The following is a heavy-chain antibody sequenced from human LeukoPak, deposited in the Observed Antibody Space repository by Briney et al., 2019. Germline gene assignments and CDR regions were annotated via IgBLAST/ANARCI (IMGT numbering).Heavy chain of an antibody. J-gene: IGHJ3*01. V-gene: IGHV3-21*01. CDR1: GFTFSSYS. CDR2: ISSSSSYI. CDR3: VRDQGYCTSASCRGDAFDV. Sequence: PGGSLRLSCAASGFTFSSYSMNWVRQAPGKGLEWVSSISSSSSYIYYADSVKGRFTISRDNAKNSLYLQMNSLRAEDTAVYYCVRDQGYCTSASCRGDAFDVWGQGSMVSVSS. D-gene: IGHD2-2*01.